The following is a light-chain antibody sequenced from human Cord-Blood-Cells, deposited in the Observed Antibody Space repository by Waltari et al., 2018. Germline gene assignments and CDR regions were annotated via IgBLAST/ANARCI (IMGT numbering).Light chain of an antibody. CDR3: CSYAGSSTSV. CDR1: SSDVGSYNL. CDR2: EGS. V-gene: IGLV2-23*01. Sequence: QSALTQPASVSGSPGQSITISCTGTSSDVGSYNLVSWYQQPPGKAPKLMIYEGSKRPSGGSNRFSCSKSGNTASLTISGLQAEDEADYYCCSYAGSSTSVFGGGTKLTVL. J-gene: IGLJ3*02.